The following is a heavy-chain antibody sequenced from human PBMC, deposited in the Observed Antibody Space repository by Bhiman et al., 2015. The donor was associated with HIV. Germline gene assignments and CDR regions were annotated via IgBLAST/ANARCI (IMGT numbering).Heavy chain of an antibody. D-gene: IGHD4-17*01. CDR1: GFTFSSYG. J-gene: IGHJ3*02. Sequence: QVQLVESGGGVVQPGRSLRLSCAASGFTFSSYGMHWVRQAPGKGLEWVAVISYDGSNKYYVDSVKGRFTISRDNAKNSLYLQMNSLRAEDTALYYCARDNYGDYGAGDAFDIWGQGTMVTVSS. V-gene: IGHV3-30*03. CDR3: ARDNYGDYGAGDAFDI. CDR2: ISYDGSNK.